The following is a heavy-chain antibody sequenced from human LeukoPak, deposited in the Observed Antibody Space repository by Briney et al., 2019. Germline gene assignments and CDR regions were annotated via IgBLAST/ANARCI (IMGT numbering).Heavy chain of an antibody. Sequence: EASVKVSCKVSGYTLTELSLHWVRQAPGKGLEWMGRFGPEDGETIYARKFQGRVTMTEDTSTDTAYMELSSLRSEDTAVYFCAVSLTTGGYYGMDVWGQGTTVTVSS. CDR3: AVSLTTGGYYGMDV. D-gene: IGHD1-1*01. J-gene: IGHJ6*02. V-gene: IGHV1-24*01. CDR1: GYTLTELS. CDR2: FGPEDGET.